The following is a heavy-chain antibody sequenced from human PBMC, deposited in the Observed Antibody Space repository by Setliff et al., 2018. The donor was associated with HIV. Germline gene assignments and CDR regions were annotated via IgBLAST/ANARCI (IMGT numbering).Heavy chain of an antibody. CDR2: FDPEDNKI. CDR1: GYTVTELS. V-gene: IGHV1-24*01. CDR3: ATRIRDGHRGYGYFDF. D-gene: IGHD5-12*01. J-gene: IGHJ4*02. Sequence: ASVKVSCKVSGYTVTELSINWVRQAPGKGPEWMGGFDPEDNKIVYAQKFQGRVTTTEDTSTDTAYMELSSLRPEDTAVCYCATRIRDGHRGYGYFDFWGQGTLVTVSS.